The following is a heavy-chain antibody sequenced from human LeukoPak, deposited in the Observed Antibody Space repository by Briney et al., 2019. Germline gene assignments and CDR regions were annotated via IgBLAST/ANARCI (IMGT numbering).Heavy chain of an antibody. D-gene: IGHD3-3*01. J-gene: IGHJ4*02. V-gene: IGHV4-30-4*08. CDR2: IYYSGST. CDR1: GGSISSGGYY. Sequence: SETLSLTCTVSGGSISSGGYYWSWIRQHPGKGLEWVGYIYYSGSTYYNPSLKSRVAMSVDTSTNQFSLKLSSVAAADTAVYYCARGVYDDLYYFDYWGQGTLVTVSS. CDR3: ARGVYDDLYYFDY.